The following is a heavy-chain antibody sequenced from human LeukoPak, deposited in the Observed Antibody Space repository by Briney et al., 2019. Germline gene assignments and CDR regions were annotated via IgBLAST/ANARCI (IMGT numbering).Heavy chain of an antibody. CDR3: ARAYGSGSYYDGADDYYYGMDV. V-gene: IGHV1-2*04. CDR1: GYTFTGYH. Sequence: ASVKVSCKASGYTFTGYHMHWVRQAPGQGLEWMGWINPNSGGTNYAQKFQGWVTMTRDTSISTAYMELSRLRSDDTAVYYCARAYGSGSYYDGADDYYYGMDVWGKGTTVTVSS. CDR2: INPNSGGT. J-gene: IGHJ6*04. D-gene: IGHD3-10*01.